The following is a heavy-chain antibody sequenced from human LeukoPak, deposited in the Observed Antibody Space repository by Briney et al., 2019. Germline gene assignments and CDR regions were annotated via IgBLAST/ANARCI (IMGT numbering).Heavy chain of an antibody. J-gene: IGHJ4*02. CDR2: ISYDGSNK. CDR3: ASQGAYDSSGYSPDY. Sequence: PGRSLRLSCAASGFTFSSYGMHWVRQAPGKGLEWVAVISYDGSNKYYADSVKGRFTISRDNSKNTLYLQMNNLRAEDTAVYYCASQGAYDSSGYSPDYWGQGTLVTVSS. D-gene: IGHD3-22*01. CDR1: GFTFSSYG. V-gene: IGHV3-30*03.